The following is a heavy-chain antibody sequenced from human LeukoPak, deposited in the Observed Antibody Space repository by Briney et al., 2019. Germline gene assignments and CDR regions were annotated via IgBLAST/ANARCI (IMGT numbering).Heavy chain of an antibody. CDR1: GFTFSSYS. Sequence: GGSLRLSCAASGFTFSSYSMNWVRQAPGKGLEGVSSISSSSSYIYYADSVKGRFTISRDNAKNSLYLQMNSLRAEDTAVYYCARAGSSSSRNWFDPWGQGTLVTVSS. D-gene: IGHD6-6*01. J-gene: IGHJ5*02. CDR3: ARAGSSSSRNWFDP. V-gene: IGHV3-21*01. CDR2: ISSSSSYI.